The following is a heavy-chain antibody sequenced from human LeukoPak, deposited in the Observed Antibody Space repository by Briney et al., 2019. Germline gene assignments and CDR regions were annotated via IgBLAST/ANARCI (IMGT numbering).Heavy chain of an antibody. CDR3: ARLRFLEWLRYYMDV. J-gene: IGHJ6*03. Sequence: GGSLRLSCAASGFTFSSYWMSWVRQAPGKGLEWVANIKQDGSEKYYVDSVKGRFTISRDNAKNSLYLQMNSLRAEDTAVYYCARLRFLEWLRYYMDVWGKGTTVTASS. V-gene: IGHV3-7*01. D-gene: IGHD3-3*01. CDR1: GFTFSSYW. CDR2: IKQDGSEK.